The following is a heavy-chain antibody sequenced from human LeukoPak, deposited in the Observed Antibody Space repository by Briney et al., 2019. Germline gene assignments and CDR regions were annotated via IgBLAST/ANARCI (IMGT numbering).Heavy chain of an antibody. J-gene: IGHJ3*02. CDR1: GFSFSDFT. CDR2: IKQDGSEK. Sequence: GGSLRLSCTSSGFSFSDFTVNWVRQAPGKGLEWVANIKQDGSEKYYVDSVKGRFTISRDNAKNSLYLQMNSLRAEDTAVYYCARVVTYCSSTSCYLDAFDIWGQGTMVTVSS. D-gene: IGHD2-2*01. V-gene: IGHV3-7*01. CDR3: ARVVTYCSSTSCYLDAFDI.